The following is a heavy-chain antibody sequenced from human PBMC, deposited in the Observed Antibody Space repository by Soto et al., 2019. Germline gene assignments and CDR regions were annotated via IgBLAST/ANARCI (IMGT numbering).Heavy chain of an antibody. CDR1: GISLTNSGVG. Sequence: QITLTESGPPLVKPTQTLTLTCTFSGISLTNSGVGVSWIHQPPGKALEWLAVIYWDDAKHFSPSQKSRLTITKDTSKNQVVLTMTNMDSVDTATYFCAQMDFDLYGMDVWGQGTTVIVSS. CDR3: AQMDFDLYGMDV. CDR2: IYWDDAK. D-gene: IGHD3-9*01. V-gene: IGHV2-5*02. J-gene: IGHJ6*02.